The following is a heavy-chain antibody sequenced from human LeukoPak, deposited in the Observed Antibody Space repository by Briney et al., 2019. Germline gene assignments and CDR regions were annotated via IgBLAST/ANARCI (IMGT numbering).Heavy chain of an antibody. J-gene: IGHJ3*02. Sequence: PSETLSLTCTVSGGSISSGGYYWSWIRQHPGKGLEWIGYIYYSGSTYYNPSLKSQVTISVDTSKNQFSLKLSSVTAADTAVYYCARGWRITMVRGVIKAFDIWGQGTMVTVSS. D-gene: IGHD3-10*01. CDR1: GGSISSGGYY. CDR3: ARGWRITMVRGVIKAFDI. V-gene: IGHV4-31*01. CDR2: IYYSGST.